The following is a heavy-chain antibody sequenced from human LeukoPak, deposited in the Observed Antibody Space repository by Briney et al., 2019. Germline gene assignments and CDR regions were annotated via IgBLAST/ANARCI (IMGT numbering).Heavy chain of an antibody. J-gene: IGHJ6*03. CDR2: INPNSGGT. CDR1: GYTFTGYY. Sequence: ASVKVSCKASGYTFTGYYMHWVRQAPGQGLEWMGWINPNSGGTNYAQKFQGRVTMTRDTSISTAYMELSRLRSDDTAVYYCARVALDESPYYYYYMDVWGKGTTVTVSS. V-gene: IGHV1-2*02. D-gene: IGHD1-1*01. CDR3: ARVALDESPYYYYYMDV.